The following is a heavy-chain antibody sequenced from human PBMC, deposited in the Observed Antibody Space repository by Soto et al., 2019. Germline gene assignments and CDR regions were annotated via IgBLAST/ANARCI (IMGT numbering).Heavy chain of an antibody. CDR3: ARDGILTGYYFSYYYYYMDV. CDR2: MNPNSGNT. CDR1: GYTFTSYD. V-gene: IGHV1-8*01. Sequence: GASVKVSCKASGYTFTSYDSKWVRQATGQGLEWMGWMNPNSGNTGYAQKFQGRVTMTRNTSISTAYMELSSLRSEDTAVYYCARDGILTGYYFSYYYYYMDVWGRGTTVTVSS. J-gene: IGHJ6*03. D-gene: IGHD3-9*01.